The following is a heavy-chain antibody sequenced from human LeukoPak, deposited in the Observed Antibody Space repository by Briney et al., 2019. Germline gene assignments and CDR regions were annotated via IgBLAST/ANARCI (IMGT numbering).Heavy chain of an antibody. Sequence: SVKVSCKASGGTFSSYAISWVRQAPGQGLEWMGRIIPILGIANYAQKFQGRVTITADESTSTAYMELSSLRSEDTAVYYCAMTFGVVSNYFDYWGQGTLVTVSS. CDR2: IIPILGIA. CDR3: AMTFGVVSNYFDY. J-gene: IGHJ4*02. CDR1: GGTFSSYA. V-gene: IGHV1-69*04. D-gene: IGHD3-3*01.